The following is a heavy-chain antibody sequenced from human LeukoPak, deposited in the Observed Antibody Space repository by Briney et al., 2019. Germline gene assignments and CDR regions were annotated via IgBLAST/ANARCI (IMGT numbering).Heavy chain of an antibody. D-gene: IGHD1-26*01. CDR1: GGSFSGYY. J-gene: IGHJ3*02. CDR3: ASLLIVGAPKRNAFDI. Sequence: KPSETLSLTCAVYGGSFSGYYWSWIRQPPGKGLEWIGEINHSGSTNYNPSLKSRVTISVDTSKNQFSLKLSSVTAADTAVYYCASLLIVGAPKRNAFDIWGQGTMVTVSS. V-gene: IGHV4-34*01. CDR2: INHSGST.